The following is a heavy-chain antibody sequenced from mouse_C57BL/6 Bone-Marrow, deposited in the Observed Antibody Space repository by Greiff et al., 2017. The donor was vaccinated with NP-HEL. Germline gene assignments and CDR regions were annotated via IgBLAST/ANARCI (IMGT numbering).Heavy chain of an antibody. J-gene: IGHJ1*03. V-gene: IGHV1-87*01. CDR3: SEDSAVYYGAYSYDYESNRYFDV. CDR1: YTFSGRVH. CDR2: GQGLEWIG. Sequence: QVQLQQSGPALARPWASVRISCQAFYTFSGRVHFAIRDTNYWMQWVKQRPGQGLEWIGAISPGNGDTSYNQKFKGLATLTADDSSSTYYMQLCSVTSEDSAVYYGAYSYDYESNRYFDVWGTGTTVTVSS. D-gene: IGHD2-4*01.